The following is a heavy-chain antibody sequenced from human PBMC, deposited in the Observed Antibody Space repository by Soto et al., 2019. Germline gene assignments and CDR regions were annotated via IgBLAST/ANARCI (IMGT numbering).Heavy chain of an antibody. CDR1: GFTFSSYG. Sequence: GGSLRLSCAASGFTFSSYGMHWVRQAPGKGLEWVAVISYDGSNKHYTDSVKGRFTISRDNSKNTLFVHMNSLRAEDTAVYYCASDGFCVGNYCTYYYGMDVWGQGTTVTVSS. V-gene: IGHV3-30*03. CDR3: ASDGFCVGNYCTYYYGMDV. J-gene: IGHJ6*02. D-gene: IGHD1-26*01. CDR2: ISYDGSNK.